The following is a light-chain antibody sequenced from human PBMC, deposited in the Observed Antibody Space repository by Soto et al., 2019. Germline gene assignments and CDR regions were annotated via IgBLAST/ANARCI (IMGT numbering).Light chain of an antibody. V-gene: IGKV2-28*01. CDR1: QSLLHSNGYDY. CDR3: MQALPAPWT. Sequence: DIVMTQSPLSLPVTPGEPASISCRSSQSLLHSNGYDYLDWYLQKPGQSRQVLIYLGSNRASGVPDRFSGSGADIDFTLKIRRVEAEDVGVYYGMQALPAPWTFGHGTKVEIK. J-gene: IGKJ1*01. CDR2: LGS.